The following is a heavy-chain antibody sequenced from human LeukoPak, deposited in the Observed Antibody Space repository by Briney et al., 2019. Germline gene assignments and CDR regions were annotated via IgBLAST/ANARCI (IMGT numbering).Heavy chain of an antibody. Sequence: SETLSLTCAVSGYSVSSGYYWGWIRQPPGKGLEWVGSIYHSGSTYYNPSLKSRVTISLDTSKTQFSLKLSSVTAADTAVYYCARALNGYFDSWGQGTLVTVSS. CDR3: ARALNGYFDS. CDR1: GYSVSSGYY. J-gene: IGHJ4*02. CDR2: IYHSGST. V-gene: IGHV4-38-2*01. D-gene: IGHD2-8*01.